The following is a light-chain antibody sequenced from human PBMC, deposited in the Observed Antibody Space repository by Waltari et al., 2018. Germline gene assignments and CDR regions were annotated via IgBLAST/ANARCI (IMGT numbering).Light chain of an antibody. J-gene: IGLJ3*02. CDR1: SSDVGSYNL. CDR3: CSYAGSRV. Sequence: QSALTQPASVSGSPGQSITISCTGTSSDVGSYNLVSWYQQHPGKPPKPMIYEVSKRPSGVSNRFSGSKSGNTASLTISGLQAEDEADYYCCSYAGSRVFGGGTKLTVL. V-gene: IGLV2-23*02. CDR2: EVS.